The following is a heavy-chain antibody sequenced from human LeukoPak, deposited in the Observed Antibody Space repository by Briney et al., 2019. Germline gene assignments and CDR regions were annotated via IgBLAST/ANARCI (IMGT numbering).Heavy chain of an antibody. CDR1: GFTFSSYG. D-gene: IGHD3-22*01. J-gene: IGHJ4*02. CDR2: ISYDGSNK. CDR3: AKGLYYYDSSGYLLDY. Sequence: PGGSLRLSCAASGFTFSSYGMHWVRQAPGKGLEWVAVISYDGSNKYYADSVKGRFTISRVNSKNTLYLQMNSLRAEDTAVYYCAKGLYYYDSSGYLLDYWGQGTLVTVSS. V-gene: IGHV3-30*18.